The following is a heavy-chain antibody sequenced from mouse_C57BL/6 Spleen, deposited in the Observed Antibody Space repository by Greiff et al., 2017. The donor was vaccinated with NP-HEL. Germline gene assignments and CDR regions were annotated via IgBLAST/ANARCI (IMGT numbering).Heavy chain of an antibody. D-gene: IGHD2-12*01. CDR1: GYTFTDYY. CDR3: ARRSYPYAMDY. J-gene: IGHJ4*01. V-gene: IGHV1-26*01. Sequence: EVQLQQSGPELVKPGASVKISCKASGYTFTDYYMNWVQQSHGKSLEWIGDINPNNGGTSYNQKFKGKATLTVDQSSSTAYRELRSLTSEDSAVYYCARRSYPYAMDYWGQGTSVTVSS. CDR2: INPNNGGT.